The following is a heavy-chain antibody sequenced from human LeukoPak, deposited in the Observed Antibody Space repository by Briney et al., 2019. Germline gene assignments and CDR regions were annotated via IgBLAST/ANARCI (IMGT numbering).Heavy chain of an antibody. CDR2: IIPIFGTA. CDR3: ARAPPFGGVVAGPNWFDP. J-gene: IGHJ5*02. D-gene: IGHD3-16*02. Sequence: GSSVKVSCKASGGTFSSYAISWVRQAPGQGLEWMGGIIPIFGTANYAQKFQGRVTITTDESTSTAYMELSSLRSEDTAVYYCARAPPFGGVVAGPNWFDPWGQGTLVTVSS. CDR1: GGTFSSYA. V-gene: IGHV1-69*05.